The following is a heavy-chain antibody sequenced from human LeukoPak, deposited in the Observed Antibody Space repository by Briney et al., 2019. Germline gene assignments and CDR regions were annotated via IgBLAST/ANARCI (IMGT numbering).Heavy chain of an antibody. CDR1: GFTFSIYN. V-gene: IGHV3-7*01. CDR3: ARETPRRGETRDGYR. CDR2: IKEDGSET. D-gene: IGHD5-24*01. Sequence: GGSLRLSCVGSGFTFSIYNMNWVRQVPGKGLECLANIKEDGSETYYADSVKGRFTISRDNPKNLLFLQINSLRVEDTAVYYCARETPRRGETRDGYRWGQGTVVTVSS. J-gene: IGHJ4*02.